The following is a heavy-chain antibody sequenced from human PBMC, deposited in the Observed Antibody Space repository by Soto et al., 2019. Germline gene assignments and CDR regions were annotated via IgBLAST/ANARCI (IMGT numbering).Heavy chain of an antibody. D-gene: IGHD3-10*01. CDR3: ARVYYYGSGSYSEY. CDR1: GGSISSGGYY. J-gene: IGHJ4*02. CDR2: IYYSGST. V-gene: IGHV4-31*03. Sequence: SETLSLTCTVSGGSISSGGYYWSWIRQHPGKGLEWIGYIYYSGSTYYNPSLKSRVTISVDTSKNQFSLKLSSVTAADTAVYYCARVYYYGSGSYSEYWGQGTLVTVSS.